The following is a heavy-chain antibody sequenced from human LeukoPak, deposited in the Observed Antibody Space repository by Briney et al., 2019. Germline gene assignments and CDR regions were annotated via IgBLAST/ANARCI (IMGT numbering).Heavy chain of an antibody. D-gene: IGHD2-2*02. CDR3: SRVGTYCSGTSCYRRWFDP. CDR1: GFTFGDYA. V-gene: IGHV3-49*04. CDR2: IRSKAYGGTT. J-gene: IGHJ5*02. Sequence: PGGSLRLSCTASGFTFGDYAMNWVRQAPGKGLEWVGFIRSKAYGGTTEYAASVKGRFTISRDDSKSIAYLQMNSLKTEDTAVYYCSRVGTYCSGTSCYRRWFDPWGQGTLVTVSS.